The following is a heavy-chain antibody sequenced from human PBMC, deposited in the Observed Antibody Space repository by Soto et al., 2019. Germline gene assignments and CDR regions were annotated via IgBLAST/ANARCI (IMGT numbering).Heavy chain of an antibody. CDR3: ARFLSAAHGQYYYYYYGMDV. J-gene: IGHJ6*02. CDR2: TYYRSKWYN. CDR1: GDSVSSNSAA. D-gene: IGHD3-3*01. V-gene: IGHV6-1*01. Sequence: SQTLSLTYAISGDSVSSNSAAWNWIRQSPSRGLEWLGRTYYRSKWYNDYAVSVKSRITINPDTSKNQFSLQLNSVTPEDTAVYYCARFLSAAHGQYYYYYYGMDVWGQGTTVTVSS.